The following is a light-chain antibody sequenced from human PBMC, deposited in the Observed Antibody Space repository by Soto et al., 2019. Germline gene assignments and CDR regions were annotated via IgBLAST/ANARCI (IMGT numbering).Light chain of an antibody. CDR3: QQSHSTPLT. CDR2: GAS. V-gene: IGKV1-39*01. CDR1: QSINSY. Sequence: DIQMTQSPSSLSASAGDRVTITCRASQSINSYLNWYQQKPGKVPKLLIYGASSLQSGVPSRFSGSGSGTDFTLTISSLQPEDFETYYCQQSHSTPLTFGGGTKVEIK. J-gene: IGKJ4*01.